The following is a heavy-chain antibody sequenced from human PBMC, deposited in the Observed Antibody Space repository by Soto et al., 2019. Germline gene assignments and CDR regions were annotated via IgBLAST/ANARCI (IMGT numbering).Heavy chain of an antibody. J-gene: IGHJ4*02. CDR1: GRSFTSHW. CDR3: SRLRADCSGGTCYSYYFDY. V-gene: IGHV5-51*01. D-gene: IGHD2-15*01. CDR2: IYPGDSDT. Sequence: GESLKSSCKGSGRSFTSHWGGWVRQMPGKGLEWMGIIYPGDSDTRYSPSFQGQVTISADRSVSTAYLQWSSLKASDTATYYCSRLRADCSGGTCYSYYFDYWGQGTLVTVSS.